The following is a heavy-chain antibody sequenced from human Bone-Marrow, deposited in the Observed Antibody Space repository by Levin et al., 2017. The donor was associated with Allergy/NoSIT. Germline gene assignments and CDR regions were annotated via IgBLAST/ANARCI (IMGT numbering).Heavy chain of an antibody. Sequence: GGSLRLSCAASGFTFSSYWMHWVRQAPGKGLVWISRINNDGSSTTYADSVKGRFTISRDNAKNTLYLQINSLRAEDTAVYYCARETDSSGYYADYWGQGTLVTVSA. V-gene: IGHV3-74*01. J-gene: IGHJ4*02. CDR1: GFTFSSYW. CDR2: INNDGSST. CDR3: ARETDSSGYYADY. D-gene: IGHD3-22*01.